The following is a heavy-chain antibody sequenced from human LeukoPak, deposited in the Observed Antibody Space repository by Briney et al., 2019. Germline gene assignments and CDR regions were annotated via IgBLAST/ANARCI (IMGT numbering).Heavy chain of an antibody. CDR2: IYYSGST. V-gene: IGHV4-39*01. Sequence: SETLSLTCTVSGGSISSSSYYWGWLRQPPGKGLEWIGSIYYSGSTYYNPSLKSRVTISVDTSKNQFSLKLSSVTAADTAVYYCARLMVRGELVDYWGQGTLVTVSS. D-gene: IGHD3-10*01. CDR1: GGSISSSSYY. CDR3: ARLMVRGELVDY. J-gene: IGHJ4*02.